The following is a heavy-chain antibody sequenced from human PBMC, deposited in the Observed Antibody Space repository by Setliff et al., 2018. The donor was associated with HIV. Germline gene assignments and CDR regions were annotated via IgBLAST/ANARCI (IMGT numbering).Heavy chain of an antibody. Sequence: ASETLSLTCAVSGDSITSRNYHWDWVRQPPGKGLEWIGSLFYTGSTSCNPSLKSRVTISGDTSKNQFFLKLNSMAAADTAVYFCVRGPQWLVQKGRVYYFDYWGQGTLVTVSS. D-gene: IGHD6-19*01. CDR1: GDSITSRNYH. CDR3: VRGPQWLVQKGRVYYFDY. J-gene: IGHJ4*02. CDR2: LFYTGST. V-gene: IGHV4-39*07.